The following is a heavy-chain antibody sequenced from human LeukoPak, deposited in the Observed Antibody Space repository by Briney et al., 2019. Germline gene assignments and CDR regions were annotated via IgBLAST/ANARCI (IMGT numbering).Heavy chain of an antibody. Sequence: ASVKVSCKASGYTFTSHDINWVRQATGQGLEWMGWMNPNSGNTGYAQKFQGRVTMTRNTSISTAYMELSSLRSEDTAVYYCAIGLGYCSSTSCYVWFDPWGQGTLVTVSS. J-gene: IGHJ5*02. V-gene: IGHV1-8*01. CDR2: MNPNSGNT. CDR1: GYTFTSHD. CDR3: AIGLGYCSSTSCYVWFDP. D-gene: IGHD2-2*01.